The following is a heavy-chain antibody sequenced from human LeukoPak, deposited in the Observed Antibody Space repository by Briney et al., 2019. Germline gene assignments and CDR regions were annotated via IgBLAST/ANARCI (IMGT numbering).Heavy chain of an antibody. D-gene: IGHD6-6*01. V-gene: IGHV1-2*02. Sequence: ASVKVSCKASGYTFTSYGISWVRQAPGQGLEWMGWINPNSGGTNYAQKFQGRVTMTRDTSISTAYMELSRLRSDDTAAYYCARVGYSSSSRLPDYWGQGTLVTVSS. J-gene: IGHJ4*02. CDR1: GYTFTSYG. CDR3: ARVGYSSSSRLPDY. CDR2: INPNSGGT.